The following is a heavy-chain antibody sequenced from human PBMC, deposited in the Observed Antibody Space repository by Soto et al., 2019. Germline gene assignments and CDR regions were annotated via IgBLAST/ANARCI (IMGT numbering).Heavy chain of an antibody. V-gene: IGHV1-3*01. D-gene: IGHD2-15*01. Sequence: QVQLVQSGAEVKKPGASVKVSCKASGYTFTSYAMHWVRQAPGQRLEWMGWINAGNGNTKYSQKFQGRVTITRETSASTAYMELSSLRSENTAVYYCAGDLGRGYCSGGSCYPANDWFDPWGQGTLVTVSS. CDR3: AGDLGRGYCSGGSCYPANDWFDP. CDR1: GYTFTSYA. J-gene: IGHJ5*02. CDR2: INAGNGNT.